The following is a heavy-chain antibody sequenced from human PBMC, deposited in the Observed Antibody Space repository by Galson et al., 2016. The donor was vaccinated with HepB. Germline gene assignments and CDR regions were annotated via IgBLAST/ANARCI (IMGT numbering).Heavy chain of an antibody. D-gene: IGHD5-12*01. Sequence: GMHWARLAPGRGLEWVAVIWHDGSNHYYGDSGEGRFTISRDNSKSTANLHMNSLRPEDTAVYYCARDLGGYSGYGGNYFGMDVWGQGTTVTVS. CDR2: IWHDGSNH. CDR3: ARDLGGYSGYGGNYFGMDV. V-gene: IGHV3-33*01. CDR1: G. J-gene: IGHJ6*02.